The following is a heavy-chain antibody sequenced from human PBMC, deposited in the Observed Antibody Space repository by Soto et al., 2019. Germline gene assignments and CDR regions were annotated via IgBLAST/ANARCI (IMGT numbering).Heavy chain of an antibody. D-gene: IGHD2-21*02. CDR1: GFTFSSYS. J-gene: IGHJ5*02. V-gene: IGHV3-21*01. CDR3: ARALRDSWFDP. CDR2: ISSSSAYI. Sequence: PGGSLRLSCAASGFTFSSYSMNWVRQAPGRGLEWVSSISSSSAYIYYADSVKGRFTISRDNAKDSLYLQMNSLRAEDTAVYYCARALRDSWFDPWGQGTLVTVSS.